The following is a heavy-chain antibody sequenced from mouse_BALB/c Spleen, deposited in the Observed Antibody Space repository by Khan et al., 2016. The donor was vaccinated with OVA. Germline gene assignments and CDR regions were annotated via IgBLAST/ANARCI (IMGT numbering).Heavy chain of an antibody. V-gene: IGHV1S132*01. D-gene: IGHD3-2*02. Sequence: VQLQQSGAELVRPGASVKLSCKTSGYIFTSYWIHWVKQRSGQGLEWFARIYPGTDNTYYNEKLKDKVTLTADKSSSTVYMQLSSLKSEDSAVYFCAREEALYYFDYWGQGTTLTVSS. CDR2: IYPGTDNT. J-gene: IGHJ2*01. CDR3: AREEALYYFDY. CDR1: GYIFTSYW.